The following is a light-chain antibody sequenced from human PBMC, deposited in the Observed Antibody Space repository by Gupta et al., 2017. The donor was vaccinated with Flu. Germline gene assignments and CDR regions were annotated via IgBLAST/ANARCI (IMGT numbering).Light chain of an antibody. J-gene: IGLJ2*01. CDR2: KDS. CDR1: NLGDKY. CDR3: QAWDSSTVV. Sequence: SYELTQPPSVSVSPGPTASITCSGDNLGDKYACWYQPKPGQSPVLVIYKDSKRPAGIPERFSGSNSGNTATLTISGTQAMDEDDYYCQAWDSSTVVFGGGTKLTVL. V-gene: IGLV3-1*01.